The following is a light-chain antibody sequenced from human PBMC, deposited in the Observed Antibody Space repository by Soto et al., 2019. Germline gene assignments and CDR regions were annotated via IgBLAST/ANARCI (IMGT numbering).Light chain of an antibody. CDR2: AAS. Sequence: DIQMTQSPSSLSASVGDEVTITCRASQTIMTYLNWYQLKPGKPPRLLIYAASSLQSGVPSRFSGSGSGTDFTLTISSLQPEDFAGYYCQQTYSSPITFGQGTRLEIK. CDR3: QQTYSSPIT. V-gene: IGKV1-39*01. CDR1: QTIMTY. J-gene: IGKJ5*01.